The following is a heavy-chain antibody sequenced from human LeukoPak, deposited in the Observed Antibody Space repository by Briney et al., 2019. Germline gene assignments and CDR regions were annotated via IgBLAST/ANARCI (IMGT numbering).Heavy chain of an antibody. J-gene: IGHJ6*02. V-gene: IGHV4-59*01. D-gene: IGHD5-12*01. CDR1: GGSISSYY. CDR2: IYYSGSN. Sequence: SETLSLTCTVSGGSISSYYWSWIRQPPGKGLEWIGYIYYSGSNNYNPSLQSRVTISVDTSKNQFSLKLSSVTAADTAVYYCARATIKTGYYYYGMDVWGQGTTVTVSS. CDR3: ARATIKTGYYYYGMDV.